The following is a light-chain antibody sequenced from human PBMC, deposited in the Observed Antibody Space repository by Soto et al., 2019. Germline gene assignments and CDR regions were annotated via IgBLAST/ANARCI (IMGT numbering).Light chain of an antibody. J-gene: IGLJ1*01. CDR1: GSNIGAGYD. V-gene: IGLV1-40*01. CDR3: QSYDSSLSGYV. Sequence: QSVLTQPPSGFGAPGQRVTIPCTGSGSNIGAGYDVHWYQQLPGTAPKLLTYGNNNRPSGVPDRFSGSKSGTSASLAITGLQAEDEADYYCQSYDSSLSGYVFGSGTKLTVL. CDR2: GNN.